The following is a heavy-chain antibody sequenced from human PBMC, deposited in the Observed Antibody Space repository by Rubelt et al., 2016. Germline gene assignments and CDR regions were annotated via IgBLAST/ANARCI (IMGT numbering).Heavy chain of an antibody. CDR3: ARRIAVAGGWFDP. Sequence: QLQLQESGPGLVKPSETLSLTCTVSGGSISSSSYHWGWIRQPPGKGLEWIGTIYYSGSTYYNPSLKSRVSISVDTSKNQFALTLTSVTAAEAAVYYCARRIAVAGGWFDPWGQGTLVTVSS. D-gene: IGHD6-13*01. V-gene: IGHV4-39*01. J-gene: IGHJ5*02. CDR2: IYYSGST. CDR1: GGSISSSSYH.